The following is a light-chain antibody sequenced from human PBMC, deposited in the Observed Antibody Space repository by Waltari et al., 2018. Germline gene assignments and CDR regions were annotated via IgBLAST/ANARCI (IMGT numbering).Light chain of an antibody. CDR2: GAS. CDR3: QQYGNSAPIT. J-gene: IGKJ5*01. CDR1: QSVSSRW. V-gene: IGKV3-20*01. Sequence: EIVLTQSPGTLSLSPGERVTLSCRASQSVSSRWLAWYQQKPGQAPRLLIYGASSRATGIPDRFSSSGSGTDFTLTIARLEPEDFAMYYCQQYGNSAPITFGQGTRLEIK.